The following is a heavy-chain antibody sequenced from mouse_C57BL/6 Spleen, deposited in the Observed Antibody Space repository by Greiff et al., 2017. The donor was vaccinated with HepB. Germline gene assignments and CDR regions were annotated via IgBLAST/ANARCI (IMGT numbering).Heavy chain of an antibody. V-gene: IGHV1-74*01. D-gene: IGHD2-4*01. CDR1: GYTFTSYW. CDR3: AIGDYDGPWFAY. CDR2: IHPSDSDT. J-gene: IGHJ3*01. Sequence: VQLQQPGAELVKPGASVKVSCKASGYTFTSYWMHWVKQRPGKGLEWIGRIHPSDSDTNYNQKFKGKATLTVDKSSSTAYMQLSSLTSEDSAVSYCAIGDYDGPWFAYWGQGTLVTVSA.